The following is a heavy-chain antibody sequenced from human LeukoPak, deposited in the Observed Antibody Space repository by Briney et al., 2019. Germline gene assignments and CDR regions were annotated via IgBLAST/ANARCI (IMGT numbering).Heavy chain of an antibody. CDR2: ISNDGNNK. J-gene: IGHJ4*02. CDR3: AKDRGYYGSGSHFDY. CDR1: GFPFSSYG. V-gene: IGHV3-30*18. Sequence: GGSLRLSCAASGFPFSSYGMHWVRQAPGKGLEWVAAISNDGNNKFYADSVKGRFTISRDNSKNTLYLQMNSLRAEDTAVYYCAKDRGYYGSGSHFDYWGQGTLVTVSS. D-gene: IGHD3-10*01.